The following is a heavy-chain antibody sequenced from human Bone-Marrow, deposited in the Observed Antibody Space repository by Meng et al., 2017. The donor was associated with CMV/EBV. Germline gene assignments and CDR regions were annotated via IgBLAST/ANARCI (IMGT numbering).Heavy chain of an antibody. D-gene: IGHD3-22*01. CDR2: IWYDGSNK. CDR1: GFTFSSYG. V-gene: IGHV3-33*06. CDR3: AKDRVPYDSSTYYFH. J-gene: IGHJ4*02. Sequence: GESLKISCAASGFTFSSYGMHWVRQAPGKGLEWVAVIWYDGSNKYYADSVKGRFTISRDNSKNTLYLQMNSLRAEDTAVYYCAKDRVPYDSSTYYFHWGQGTQVTVSS.